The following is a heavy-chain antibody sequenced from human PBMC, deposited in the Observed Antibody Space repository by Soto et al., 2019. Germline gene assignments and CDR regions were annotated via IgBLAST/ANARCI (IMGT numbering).Heavy chain of an antibody. CDR1: GGTFSSYA. D-gene: IGHD1-7*01. Sequence: SVKVSCKASGGTFSSYAISWVRQAPGQGLEWMGGIIPIFGTANYAQKFQGGVTITADESTSTAYMELSSLRSEDTAVYYCARDLTGTTYGSDYWGQGTLVTVS. CDR2: IIPIFGTA. J-gene: IGHJ4*02. V-gene: IGHV1-69*13. CDR3: ARDLTGTTYGSDY.